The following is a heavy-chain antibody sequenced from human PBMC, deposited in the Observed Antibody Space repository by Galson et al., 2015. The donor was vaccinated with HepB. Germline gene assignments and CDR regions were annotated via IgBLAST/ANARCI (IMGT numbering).Heavy chain of an antibody. CDR3: ARSGFDEWLFTQTDAFDI. D-gene: IGHD3-3*01. CDR2: IIPIFGTA. CDR1: GGTFSSYA. J-gene: IGHJ3*02. V-gene: IGHV1-69*13. Sequence: SVKVSCKASGGTFSSYAISWVRQAPGQGLEWMGGIIPIFGTANYAQKFQGRVTITADESTSTAYMELSSLRSEDTAVYYCARSGFDEWLFTQTDAFDIWGQGTMVTVSS.